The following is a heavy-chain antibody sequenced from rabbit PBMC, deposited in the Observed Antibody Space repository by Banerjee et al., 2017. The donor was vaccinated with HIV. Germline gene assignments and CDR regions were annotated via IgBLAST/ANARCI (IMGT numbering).Heavy chain of an antibody. V-gene: IGHV1S40*01. J-gene: IGHJ4*01. D-gene: IGHD8-1*01. Sequence: QSLEESGGDLVKPGTSLTLTCKASGIDFSTYYYMCWVRQAPGKELEWIACIYTGDGTTYYASWAKGRFTISKTSSTTVTLQMTSLTAADTATYFCARTDSSSYYKWNFWGPGTLVTVS. CDR1: GIDFSTYYY. CDR3: ARTDSSSYYKWNF. CDR2: IYTGDGTT.